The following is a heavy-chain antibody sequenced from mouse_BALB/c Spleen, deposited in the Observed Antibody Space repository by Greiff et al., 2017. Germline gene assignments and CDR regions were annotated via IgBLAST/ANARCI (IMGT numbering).Heavy chain of an antibody. J-gene: IGHJ4*01. CDR1: GYSITSDYA. D-gene: IGHD1-3*01. CDR3: ATYNYDYAMDY. CDR2: ISYSGST. V-gene: IGHV3-2*02. Sequence: EVQLQQSGPGLVKPSQSLSLTCTVTGYSITSDYAWNWIRQFPGNKLEWMGYISYSGSTSYNPSLKSRISITRDTSKNQFFLQLNSVTTEDTATYYCATYNYDYAMDYWGQGTSVTVSS.